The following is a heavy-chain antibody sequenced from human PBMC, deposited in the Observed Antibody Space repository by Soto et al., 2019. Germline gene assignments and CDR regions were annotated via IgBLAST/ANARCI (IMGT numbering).Heavy chain of an antibody. CDR3: ARQIYYDSSEVNWFDP. J-gene: IGHJ5*02. CDR1: GGSISSYSYY. CDR2: IHYSGST. V-gene: IGHV4-39*01. Sequence: SETLSLTCIVSGGSISSYSYYWGWIRQPPGKGLEWIGSIHYSGSTYYNPSLKSRVTISVDTSKNQFSLKLSSVTAADTAVYYCARQIYYDSSEVNWFDPWGQGTLVTVSS. D-gene: IGHD3-22*01.